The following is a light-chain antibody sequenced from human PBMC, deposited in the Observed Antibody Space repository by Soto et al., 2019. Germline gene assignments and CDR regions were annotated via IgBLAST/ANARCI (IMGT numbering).Light chain of an antibody. CDR2: AAS. J-gene: IGKJ3*01. CDR1: QSISSY. CDR3: QQSYSTPG. Sequence: DLQMTQSPSSLSASVGDRDTITCRASQSISSYLNWYQQKPGKAPKLLIYAASSLQSGVPSRFSGSGSGTDFTLTISSLQPEDFATYYCQQSYSTPGFGPGTKVDIK. V-gene: IGKV1-39*01.